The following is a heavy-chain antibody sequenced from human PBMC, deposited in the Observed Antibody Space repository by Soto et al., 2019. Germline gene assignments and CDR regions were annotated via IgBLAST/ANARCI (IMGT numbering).Heavy chain of an antibody. CDR2: IFGSGRTT. CDR1: GFNCSSDV. CDR3: AKSQSGSFFAAFDL. J-gene: IGHJ3*01. V-gene: IGHV3-23*01. Sequence: GGSLRLSCGSSGFNCSSDVMNWVRQAPGKGLEWVASIFGSGRTTYYADSVKDRFTISRDNSKNTLYLQLNSLRVEDTALYYCAKSQSGSFFAAFDLWGQGTMVTVSS. D-gene: IGHD1-26*01.